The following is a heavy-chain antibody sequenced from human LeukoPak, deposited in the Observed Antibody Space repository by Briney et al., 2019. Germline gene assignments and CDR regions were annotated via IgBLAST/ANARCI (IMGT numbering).Heavy chain of an antibody. V-gene: IGHV4-59*01. J-gene: IGHJ5*02. CDR1: GGSISSYY. CDR2: IYYSGST. D-gene: IGHD2-2*01. CDR3: ARVVPAINWFDP. Sequence: SETLSLTCTVSGGSISSYYWSWIRQPPGKGLEWIGYIYYSGSTNFNPSLKSRVTISVDTSKNQFSLKLSSVTAADTAVYYCARVVPAINWFDPWGQGTLVTVSS.